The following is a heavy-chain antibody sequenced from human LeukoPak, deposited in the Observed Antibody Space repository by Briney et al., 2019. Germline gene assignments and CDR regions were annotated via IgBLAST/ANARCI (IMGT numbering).Heavy chain of an antibody. Sequence: SETLSLTCTVSGGSISSSSYYWGWIRQPPGKGLEWIGSIYYSGSTYYNPSLKSRVTISVDTSKNQFSLKLSSVTAADTAVYYCARATIAARRQLWFDPWGQGTLATVSS. J-gene: IGHJ5*02. D-gene: IGHD6-6*01. CDR3: ARATIAARRQLWFDP. CDR1: GGSISSSSYY. V-gene: IGHV4-39*07. CDR2: IYYSGST.